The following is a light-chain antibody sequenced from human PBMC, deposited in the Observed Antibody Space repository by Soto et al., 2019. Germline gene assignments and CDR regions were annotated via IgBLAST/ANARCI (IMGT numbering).Light chain of an antibody. CDR3: QQYFHLYT. J-gene: IGKJ2*01. CDR1: QDISNY. CDR2: DAS. Sequence: DIQMNQSTSSLSASVGDRVTITCQASQDISNYLNWYQQKPGKAPKLLIYDASIFEPGVPSRFSGSGAGTDFTFTSSSRQPDDVATYFCQQYFHLYTFGQGTKLEIK. V-gene: IGKV1-33*01.